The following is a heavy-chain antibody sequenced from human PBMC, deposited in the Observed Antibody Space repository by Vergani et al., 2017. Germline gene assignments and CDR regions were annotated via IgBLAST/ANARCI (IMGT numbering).Heavy chain of an antibody. J-gene: IGHJ1*01. V-gene: IGHV3-23*01. Sequence: EVQLLESGGGLVKPGGSLRISCAASGFTFSSYAMSWVRQAPGKGLEWVSAISGSGGSTYYADAVKGRFTISRDKSKNTLYLQMNSLRAEDTAVYYCAKPLGYCSSTSCYTYFQHWGQGTLVTVSS. CDR3: AKPLGYCSSTSCYTYFQH. D-gene: IGHD2-2*02. CDR2: ISGSGGST. CDR1: GFTFSSYA.